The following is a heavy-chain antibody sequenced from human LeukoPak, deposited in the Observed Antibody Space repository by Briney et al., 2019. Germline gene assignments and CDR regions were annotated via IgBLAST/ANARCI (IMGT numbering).Heavy chain of an antibody. D-gene: IGHD2-15*01. CDR3: ARRDIVVVVSASDY. J-gene: IGHJ4*02. V-gene: IGHV3-23*01. Sequence: GGSLRLSCAASGFTFSSYEMNWVRQAPGKGLEWVSGITASGDNTYYSDSVKGRFTMSRDNSKNTVYLQMNSLRVDDTAVYYCARRDIVVVVSASDYWGQGTLVTVSS. CDR1: GFTFSSYE. CDR2: ITASGDNT.